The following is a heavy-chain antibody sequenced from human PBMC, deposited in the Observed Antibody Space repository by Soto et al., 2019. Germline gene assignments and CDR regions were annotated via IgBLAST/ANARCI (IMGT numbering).Heavy chain of an antibody. J-gene: IGHJ4*02. V-gene: IGHV3-48*03. CDR1: GFSFTTFE. D-gene: IGHD3-16*01. Sequence: EVQVVESGGGLVQPGGSLRLSCAASGFSFTTFEMNWVRQAPGKGLEWLSYISGGGGTTYYADSVKGRFTISRDNTKNSLFPQMSSLRDEDTGVYFCVGGGLSYFDYWGQGALVTVSS. CDR2: ISGGGGTT. CDR3: VGGGLSYFDY.